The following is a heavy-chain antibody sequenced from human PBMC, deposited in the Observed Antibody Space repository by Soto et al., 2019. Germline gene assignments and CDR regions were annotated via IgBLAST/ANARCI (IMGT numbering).Heavy chain of an antibody. CDR2: IYPGDSDT. CDR1: GYSFTSYW. Sequence: PGESLKISCKASGYSFTSYWIAWVRQMPGKGLEWMGIIYPGDSDTRYSPSFQGQVTISADKSITTAYLQWSSLKASDAAVYYCARLLNTATVTDTDYWGQGTLVTVSS. D-gene: IGHD5-18*01. J-gene: IGHJ4*02. CDR3: ARLLNTATVTDTDY. V-gene: IGHV5-51*01.